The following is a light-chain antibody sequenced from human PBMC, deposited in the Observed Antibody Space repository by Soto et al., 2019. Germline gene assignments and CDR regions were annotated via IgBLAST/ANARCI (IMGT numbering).Light chain of an antibody. J-gene: IGLJ3*02. CDR3: SSFTSSSTGV. Sequence: QSALTQPASVSGSPGQSITISCTGTISDVGGYNYVSWYQQHPGKAPKLMIYEVSDRPSGVSYRFSGSKSGNTASLTISRLQTEDEADYYCSSFTSSSTGVFGGGTKVTVL. CDR2: EVS. V-gene: IGLV2-14*01. CDR1: ISDVGGYNY.